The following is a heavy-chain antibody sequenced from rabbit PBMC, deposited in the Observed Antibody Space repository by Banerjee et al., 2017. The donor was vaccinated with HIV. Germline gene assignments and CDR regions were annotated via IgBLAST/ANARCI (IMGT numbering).Heavy chain of an antibody. J-gene: IGHJ3*01. D-gene: IGHD2-1*01. Sequence: QERLVESGGGLVKPEGSLTLTCTTSGFSFSSGYCMCWVRQTPGKGLEWIGCIGVGLGGTNYASWAKGRFTITKASSTTVTLQMTSLTAADTATYFCARGGGDNGFKLRGQGTLVTVS. V-gene: IGHV1S45*01. CDR1: GFSFSSGYC. CDR3: ARGGGDNGFKL. CDR2: IGVGLGGT.